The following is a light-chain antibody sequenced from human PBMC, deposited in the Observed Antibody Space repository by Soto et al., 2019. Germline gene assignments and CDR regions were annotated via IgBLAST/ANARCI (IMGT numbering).Light chain of an antibody. V-gene: IGLV2-14*01. CDR1: SSDIGGYNY. CDR3: SSYSSTTTEYV. Sequence: QSVLTQPASVSGSPGQSITISCTGTSSDIGGYNYVYWYQQHPGNAPKLMIYEVNNRPSGVSSRFSGSRSGNTASLTVSGLQAEDEADYYCSSYSSTTTEYVFGTGTKATVL. CDR2: EVN. J-gene: IGLJ1*01.